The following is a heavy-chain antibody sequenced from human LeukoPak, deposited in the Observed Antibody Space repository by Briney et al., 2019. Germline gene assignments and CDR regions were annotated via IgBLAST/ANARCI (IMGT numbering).Heavy chain of an antibody. Sequence: ASVKVSCKASGYTFTSYDINWVRQATGQGLEWMGWMNPNSGNTGYAQKFQGRVTMTRNTSISTAYMELSSLRSEDTAVYYCARWQNERIPALWFGDLYYYYYYGMDVWGQGTTVTVSS. V-gene: IGHV1-8*01. CDR3: ARWQNERIPALWFGDLYYYYYYGMDV. D-gene: IGHD3-10*01. CDR1: GYTFTSYD. J-gene: IGHJ6*02. CDR2: MNPNSGNT.